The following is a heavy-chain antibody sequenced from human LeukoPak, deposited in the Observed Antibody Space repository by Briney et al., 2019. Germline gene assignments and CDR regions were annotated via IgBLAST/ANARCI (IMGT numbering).Heavy chain of an antibody. D-gene: IGHD1-1*01. CDR3: ARYNWNTWFDP. J-gene: IGHJ5*02. V-gene: IGHV4-59*11. CDR2: IRYSGHT. Sequence: SETLSLTCVVSGGSLSTHHWSWIRQSPGKGLEWIAYIRYSGHTNYNPSLDTRVTISLDASKNQLSLRLYSVTAADTAMYYCARYNWNTWFDPWGQGALVTVSS. CDR1: GGSLSTHH.